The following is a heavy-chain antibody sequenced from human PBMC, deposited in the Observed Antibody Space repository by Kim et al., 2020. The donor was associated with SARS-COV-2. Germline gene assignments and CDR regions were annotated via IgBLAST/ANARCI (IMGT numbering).Heavy chain of an antibody. V-gene: IGHV4-34*01. Sequence: SETLSLTCAVYGGSFSGYYWSWIRQPPGKGLEWIGEINHSGSTNYNPSLKSRVTISVDTSKNQFSLKLSSVTAADTAVYYCARGRSVTYDAFDIWGQGTMVTVSS. D-gene: IGHD4-17*01. CDR3: ARGRSVTYDAFDI. CDR2: INHSGST. J-gene: IGHJ3*02. CDR1: GGSFSGYY.